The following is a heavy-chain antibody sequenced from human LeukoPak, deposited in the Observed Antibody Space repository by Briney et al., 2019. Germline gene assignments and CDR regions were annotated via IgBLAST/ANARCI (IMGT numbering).Heavy chain of an antibody. D-gene: IGHD4-17*01. J-gene: IGHJ3*02. V-gene: IGHV3-53*01. CDR3: ARDRSGYGDYDPSPFDI. CDR2: IYSGGST. Sequence: GGSLRLSCAASGFTVSSNYMSWVRQAPGKGLEWVSVIYSGGSTYYADSVKGRFTISRDNSKNTLYLQMNSLRAEDTAVYYCARDRSGYGDYDPSPFDIWGQGTMVTVSS. CDR1: GFTVSSNY.